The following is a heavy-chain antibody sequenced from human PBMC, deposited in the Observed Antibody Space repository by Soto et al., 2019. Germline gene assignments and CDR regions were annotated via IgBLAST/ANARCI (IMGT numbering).Heavy chain of an antibody. Sequence: PGESLKISCKGSGYSFTSYWIGWVRQMPGKGLEWMGIICPGDSDTRYSPSFQGQVTISADKSISTAYLQWSSLKASDTAMYYCARGMTNNNYGMDVWGQGTTVTVSS. CDR1: GYSFTSYW. J-gene: IGHJ6*02. V-gene: IGHV5-51*03. CDR2: ICPGDSDT. CDR3: ARGMTNNNYGMDV. D-gene: IGHD1-20*01.